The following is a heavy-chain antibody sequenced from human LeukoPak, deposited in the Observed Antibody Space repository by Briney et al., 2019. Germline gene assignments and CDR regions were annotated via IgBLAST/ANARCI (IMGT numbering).Heavy chain of an antibody. CDR1: GFTFSNYW. J-gene: IGHJ4*02. Sequence: GGSLRLSCAASGFTFSNYWMSWVRQAPGKGLEWVANIKQDGSEKYYADSVKGRFTISRDNAKSSLYLQLNSLRAEDTALYYCARGYGSVLDYWGQGTLVTVSS. CDR2: IKQDGSEK. V-gene: IGHV3-7*05. D-gene: IGHD3-10*01. CDR3: ARGYGSVLDY.